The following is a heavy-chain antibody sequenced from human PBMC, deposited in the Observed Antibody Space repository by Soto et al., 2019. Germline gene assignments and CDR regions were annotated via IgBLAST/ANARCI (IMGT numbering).Heavy chain of an antibody. CDR3: ARRGSGSYYDY. J-gene: IGHJ4*02. Sequence: EVQLLESGGGLVQPGGSLRLSCAASGFTFSSYAMRWVRQAPGKGLEWVSAISGSGDSTYYADSVKGRFTVSRDTSKNTLYLQMNSLRAEETAVYYCARRGSGSYYDYWGQGTLVTVSS. D-gene: IGHD1-26*01. CDR1: GFTFSSYA. V-gene: IGHV3-23*01. CDR2: ISGSGDST.